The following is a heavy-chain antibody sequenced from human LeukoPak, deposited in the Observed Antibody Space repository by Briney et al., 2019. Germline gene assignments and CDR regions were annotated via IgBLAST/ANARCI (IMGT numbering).Heavy chain of an antibody. J-gene: IGHJ4*02. Sequence: GASVKVSCKASGYTFTNYAMHWVRQAPGQRLEWMGWINTGNGDTKYSQKFQGRVTITRGTSASTAYMELSSLRSEDTAVYYCARDHGYGANYFDYWGQGTLVTVSS. CDR2: INTGNGDT. CDR1: GYTFTNYA. CDR3: ARDHGYGANYFDY. V-gene: IGHV1-3*04. D-gene: IGHD4-17*01.